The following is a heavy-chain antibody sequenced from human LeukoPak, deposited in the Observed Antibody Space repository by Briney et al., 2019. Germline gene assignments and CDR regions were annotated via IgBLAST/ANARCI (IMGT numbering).Heavy chain of an antibody. CDR3: ARIYYGSGSYLIYFDY. Sequence: SETLSLTCTVSGYSISSGYYWGWIRQPPGKGLEWIGSIYHSGSTYYNPSLKSRVTISVDTSKNQFSLKLSSVTAADTAVYYCARIYYGSGSYLIYFDYWGQGTLVTVSS. D-gene: IGHD3-10*01. CDR2: IYHSGST. CDR1: GYSISSGYY. V-gene: IGHV4-38-2*02. J-gene: IGHJ4*02.